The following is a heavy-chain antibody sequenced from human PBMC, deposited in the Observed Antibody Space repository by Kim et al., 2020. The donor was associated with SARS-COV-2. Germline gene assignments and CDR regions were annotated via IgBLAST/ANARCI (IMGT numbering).Heavy chain of an antibody. CDR3: AGGLTGDRDDTFDH. CDR2: IIPMFRTS. D-gene: IGHD7-27*01. Sequence: SVKVSCKASGGSFRTYAISWVRQAPGQGLEWMGGIIPMFRTSNYAQKFQGRVTITADELTSTAYMELSSLRSEDTVVYYCAGGLTGDRDDTFDHWGQGTLVTVSS. J-gene: IGHJ5*02. CDR1: GGSFRTYA. V-gene: IGHV1-69*13.